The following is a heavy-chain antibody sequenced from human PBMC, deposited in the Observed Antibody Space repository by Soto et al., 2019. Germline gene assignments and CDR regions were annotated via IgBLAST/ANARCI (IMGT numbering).Heavy chain of an antibody. CDR3: ARSYYYDSSGYLDAFDI. J-gene: IGHJ3*02. V-gene: IGHV1-69*13. Sequence: RASVKVSCKASGGTFSSYAISWVRQAPGQGLEWMGGIIPIFGTANYAQKFQGRVTITADESTSTAYMELSSLRSEDTAVYYCARSYYYDSSGYLDAFDIWGQGTMVTVSS. CDR1: GGTFSSYA. D-gene: IGHD3-22*01. CDR2: IIPIFGTA.